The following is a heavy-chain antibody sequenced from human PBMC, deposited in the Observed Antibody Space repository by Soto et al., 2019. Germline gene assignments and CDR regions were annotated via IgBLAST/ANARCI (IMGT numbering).Heavy chain of an antibody. CDR3: AREILRGYSYGQDHYYGMDV. Sequence: VASVKVSCKASGGTFSSYAISWVRQAPGQGLEWMGGIIPIFSTANYAQKFQGRVTITADESTSTAYMELSSLRSEDTAVYYCAREILRGYSYGQDHYYGMDVWGQGTTVTVSS. J-gene: IGHJ6*02. CDR2: IIPIFSTA. V-gene: IGHV1-69*13. CDR1: GGTFSSYA. D-gene: IGHD5-18*01.